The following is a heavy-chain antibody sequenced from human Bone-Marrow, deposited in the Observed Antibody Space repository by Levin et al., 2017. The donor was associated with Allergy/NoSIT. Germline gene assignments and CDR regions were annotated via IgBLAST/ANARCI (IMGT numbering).Heavy chain of an antibody. CDR1: GFTFSSYW. J-gene: IGHJ4*02. CDR2: INGDGSSI. V-gene: IGHV3-74*01. CDR3: ARDGYVDTAMTQRKPLDY. D-gene: IGHD5-18*01. Sequence: GSLRLSCTPSGFTFSSYWMHWVRQAPGKGLVWVSRINGDGSSIGTADSVKGRFTISRDNTKNTLYLQMNSLRAEDTAVYYCARDGYVDTAMTQRKPLDYWGQGTLVTVSS.